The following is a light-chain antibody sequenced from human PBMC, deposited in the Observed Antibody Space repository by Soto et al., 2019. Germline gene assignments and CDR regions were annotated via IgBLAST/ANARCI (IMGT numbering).Light chain of an antibody. CDR1: QSVSSY. CDR2: DAS. CDR3: QQYSSSPRT. J-gene: IGKJ5*01. V-gene: IGKV3-20*01. Sequence: EIGLKKSPGTLSLSPGERATLSCRASQSVSSYLAWYQQKPGQAPRLLIYDASSRAPGIRDTFSGSGSGTDFTLTISSLEPEDFAVYHCQQYSSSPRTFGQGTRLEIK.